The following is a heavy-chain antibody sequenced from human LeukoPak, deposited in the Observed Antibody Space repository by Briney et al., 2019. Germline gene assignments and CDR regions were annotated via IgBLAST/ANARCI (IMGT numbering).Heavy chain of an antibody. CDR2: IIPIFGTA. D-gene: IGHD4-17*01. J-gene: IGHJ4*02. Sequence: ASVKVSCKASGYTFTSYGISWVRQAPGQGLEWMGGIIPIFGTANYAQKFQGRVAITADKSTSTAYMELSSLRSEDTAVYYCARGGYGDHLYDYWGQGTLVTVSS. CDR1: GYTFTSYG. V-gene: IGHV1-69*06. CDR3: ARGGYGDHLYDY.